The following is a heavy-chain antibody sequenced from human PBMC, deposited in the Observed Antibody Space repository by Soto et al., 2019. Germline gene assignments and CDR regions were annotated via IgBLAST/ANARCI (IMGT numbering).Heavy chain of an antibody. CDR1: GFTFSSYS. CDR3: ASSNYDILTGSQGFDP. CDR2: ISSSSSYI. D-gene: IGHD3-9*01. Sequence: EVQLVESGGGLVKPGGSLRLSCAASGFTFSSYSMNCVRQAPGKGLEWVSSISSSSSYIYYADSVKCRFTISIDNAKNSLYLQLNRLRAEDTALYYCASSNYDILTGSQGFDPWGQGTLVTVSS. J-gene: IGHJ5*02. V-gene: IGHV3-21*01.